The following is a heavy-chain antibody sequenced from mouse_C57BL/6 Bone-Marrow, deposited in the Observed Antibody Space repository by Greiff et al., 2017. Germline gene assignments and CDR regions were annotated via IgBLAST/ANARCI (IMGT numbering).Heavy chain of an antibody. CDR2: IYPRSGNT. CDR3: ARPYYGSSYYFDY. CDR1: GYTFTSYG. Sequence: QVQLQQSGAELARPGASVKLSCKASGYTFTSYGISWVKQRTGQGLEWIGEIYPRSGNTYYNEKFKGKATLTADKSSSTAYMELRSLTSEDSAVYFRARPYYGSSYYFDYWGQGTTLTVSA. V-gene: IGHV1-81*01. D-gene: IGHD1-1*01. J-gene: IGHJ2*01.